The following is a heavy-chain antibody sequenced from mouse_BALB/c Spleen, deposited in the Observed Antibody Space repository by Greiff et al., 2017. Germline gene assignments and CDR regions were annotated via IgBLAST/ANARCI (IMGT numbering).Heavy chain of an antibody. CDR1: GFSLTSYG. V-gene: IGHV2-9*02. Sequence: VNLVESGPGLVAPSQSLSITCTVSGFSLTSYGVHWVRQPPGKGLEWLGVIWAGGSTNYNSALMSRLSISKDNSKSQVFLKMSSLQTDDTAMYYCAIYYIYAMDYWGQGTSVTVSS. D-gene: IGHD2-12*01. CDR3: AIYYIYAMDY. CDR2: IWAGGST. J-gene: IGHJ4*01.